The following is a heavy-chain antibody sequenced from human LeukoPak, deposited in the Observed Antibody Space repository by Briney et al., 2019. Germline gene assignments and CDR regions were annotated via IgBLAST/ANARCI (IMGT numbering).Heavy chain of an antibody. CDR3: AREGSSWYGNYFDY. CDR2: IIPIFGTA. D-gene: IGHD2-15*01. J-gene: IGHJ4*02. V-gene: IGHV1-69*06. Sequence: GASVKVSCKASGGTFSSYAISWVRQAPGQGLEWMGGIIPIFGTANYAQKFQGRVTITADKSTSTAYMELSSLRSEDTAVYYCAREGSSWYGNYFDYWGQGTLVTVPS. CDR1: GGTFSSYA.